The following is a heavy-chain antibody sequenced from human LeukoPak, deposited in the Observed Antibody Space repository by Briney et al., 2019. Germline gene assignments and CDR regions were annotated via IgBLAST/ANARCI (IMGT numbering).Heavy chain of an antibody. V-gene: IGHV3-74*01. CDR3: TRGANWAFDY. CDR2: VYSDGSDS. CDR1: GFTFNTYP. D-gene: IGHD1-1*01. J-gene: IGHJ4*02. Sequence: GGSLRLSCTASGFTFNTYPMHWVRQAPGKGLVWVSRVYSDGSDSRHADSVKGRFTISRDNAKNTLHLQMNSLRVEDTAVYYCTRGANWAFDYWGQGTLVTASS.